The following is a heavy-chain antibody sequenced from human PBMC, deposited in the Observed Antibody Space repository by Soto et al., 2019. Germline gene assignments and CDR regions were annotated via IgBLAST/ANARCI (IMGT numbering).Heavy chain of an antibody. V-gene: IGHV4-59*01. CDR2: ISYSGST. J-gene: IGHJ4*02. CDR1: GGSISSYY. CDR3: ARVDLGDYFDY. Sequence: QVQLQESGPGLVKPSENLSLTCTFSGGSISSYYWSWIRQPPGKGLEWIGYISYSGSTDYNPSLKSRVTISVDTSKNQCSLKLTSVTGADTAVYYCARVDLGDYFDYWGQGTLVTVSS.